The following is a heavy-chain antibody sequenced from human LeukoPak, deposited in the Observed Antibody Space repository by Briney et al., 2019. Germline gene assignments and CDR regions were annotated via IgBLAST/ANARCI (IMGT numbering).Heavy chain of an antibody. D-gene: IGHD3-10*01. CDR3: SRVRASFDY. V-gene: IGHV3-21*05. Sequence: GGSLKLSCAASGFNLKTYSINWVRQAPGKGLEWISYITSDSAFMYYADSVKGRFTISRDNAKNTLFLQVNSLRAEDTAVYYCSRVRASFDYWGQGTLVTVAS. J-gene: IGHJ4*02. CDR1: GFNLKTYS. CDR2: ITSDSAFM.